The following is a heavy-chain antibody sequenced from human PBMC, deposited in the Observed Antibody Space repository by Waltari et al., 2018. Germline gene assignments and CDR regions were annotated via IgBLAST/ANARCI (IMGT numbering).Heavy chain of an antibody. CDR3: ARIGGDYTSGWGYFDL. CDR1: GDSISSSNYP. Sequence: QVQLQESGPELVKPSQTLSLTCTVPGDSISSSNYPWPWIRQHPGEGLEWIGYIYHSGRTKYNPSLQSRVTISVDTSKNQFSLKLNSVTAADTAVYHCARIGGDYTSGWGYFDLWGRGTLVTVSS. V-gene: IGHV4-31*03. CDR2: IYHSGRT. J-gene: IGHJ2*01. D-gene: IGHD6-19*01.